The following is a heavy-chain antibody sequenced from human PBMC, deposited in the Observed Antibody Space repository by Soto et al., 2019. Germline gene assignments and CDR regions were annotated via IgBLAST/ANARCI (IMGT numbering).Heavy chain of an antibody. V-gene: IGHV3-23*01. Sequence: GGSLRLSCAASGFIFRNHVLNWVRQAPGKGLEWVSAIDNSGDGSFYADSVKGRFIISRDNSKDTLYLQINSLRAEDTAIYYCVRDLYRSATMPCLDHWGQGALVTVSS. CDR3: VRDLYRSATMPCLDH. D-gene: IGHD1-1*01. CDR2: IDNSGDGS. J-gene: IGHJ4*02. CDR1: GFIFRNHV.